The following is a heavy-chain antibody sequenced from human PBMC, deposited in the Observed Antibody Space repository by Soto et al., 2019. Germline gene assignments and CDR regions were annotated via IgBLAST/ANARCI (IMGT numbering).Heavy chain of an antibody. D-gene: IGHD5-18*01. CDR1: GGTFSSYA. J-gene: IGHJ6*02. Sequence: ASVKVSCKASGGTFSSYAISWVRQAPGQGLEWMGGIIPIFGTANYAQKFQGRVTITADESTSTAYMELSSLRSEDTAVYYCARGRTAMVDYYYGMDVWGQGTTVTVSS. CDR2: IIPIFGTA. V-gene: IGHV1-69*13. CDR3: ARGRTAMVDYYYGMDV.